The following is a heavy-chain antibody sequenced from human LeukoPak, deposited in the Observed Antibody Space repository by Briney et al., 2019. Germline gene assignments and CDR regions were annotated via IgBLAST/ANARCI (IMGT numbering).Heavy chain of an antibody. CDR3: ARVSGYSYAQPDYYYGMDV. CDR2: IYYSGST. V-gene: IGHV4-59*01. CDR1: GGSISSYY. D-gene: IGHD5-18*01. J-gene: IGHJ6*02. Sequence: SETLSLTCTVSGGSISSYYWSWIRQPPGKGLEWIGYIYYSGSTNYNPPLKSRVTISVDTSKNQFSLKLSSVTAADTAVYYCARVSGYSYAQPDYYYGMDVWGQGTTVTVSS.